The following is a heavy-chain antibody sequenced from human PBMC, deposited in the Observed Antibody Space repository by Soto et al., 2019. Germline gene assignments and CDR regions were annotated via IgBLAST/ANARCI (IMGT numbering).Heavy chain of an antibody. Sequence: GGSLRLSCAASGFSLSNYGMHWVRQPPGKGLEWVAVIWDDGGNKYYEDSVKGRFTISRDNSRNILYLELNSLRVEDTAVYYCARAPQRRGYVRQFFDPSGQVTLVTVSS. D-gene: IGHD5-12*01. V-gene: IGHV3-33*01. CDR2: IWDDGGNK. CDR1: GFSLSNYG. CDR3: ARAPQRRGYVRQFFDP. J-gene: IGHJ5*02.